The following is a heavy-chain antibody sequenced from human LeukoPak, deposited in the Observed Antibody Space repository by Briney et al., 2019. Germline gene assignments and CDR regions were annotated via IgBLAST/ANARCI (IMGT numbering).Heavy chain of an antibody. D-gene: IGHD4-23*01. J-gene: IGHJ5*02. CDR3: ARDGEGAYGGSP. CDR2: INHSGST. V-gene: IGHV4-34*01. Sequence: SETLSLTCAVYGGSFSGYYWSWIRQPPGKGLEWIGEINHSGSTNYNPSLKSRVTISVDTSKNQFSLKLSSVTVADTAVYYCARDGEGAYGGSPWGQGTLVTVSS. CDR1: GGSFSGYY.